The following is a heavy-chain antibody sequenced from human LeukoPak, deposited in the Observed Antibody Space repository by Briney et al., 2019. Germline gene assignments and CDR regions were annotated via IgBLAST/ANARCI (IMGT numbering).Heavy chain of an antibody. CDR2: IYYSGST. CDR1: GGSISSYY. CDR3: ARSLTIYYDSSGYLTN. V-gene: IGHV4-59*08. D-gene: IGHD3-22*01. Sequence: SETLSLTCTVSGGSISSYYWSWIRQPPGKGLEWIGYIYYSGSTNYNPSLKSRVTISVDTSKNQFSLKLSSVTAADTAVYYCARSLTIYYDSSGYLTNWGQGTLVTVSS. J-gene: IGHJ4*02.